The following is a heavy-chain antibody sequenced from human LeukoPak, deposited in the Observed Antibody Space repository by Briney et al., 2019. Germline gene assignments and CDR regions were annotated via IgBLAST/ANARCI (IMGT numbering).Heavy chain of an antibody. D-gene: IGHD2-21*01. V-gene: IGHV4-39*07. J-gene: IGHJ4*02. Sequence: SETLSLTCTVSGGSISSSSYYWGWIRQPPGKGLEWIGSIYYSGSTYYNPSLKSRVTISVDTSKNQFSLKLSSVTAADTAVYSCARFVAESGSPDYWGQGTLVTVSS. CDR2: IYYSGST. CDR1: GGSISSSSYY. CDR3: ARFVAESGSPDY.